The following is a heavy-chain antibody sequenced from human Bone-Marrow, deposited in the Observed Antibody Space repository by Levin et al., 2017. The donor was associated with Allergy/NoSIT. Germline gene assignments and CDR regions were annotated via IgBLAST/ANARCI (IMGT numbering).Heavy chain of an antibody. J-gene: IGHJ4*02. D-gene: IGHD6-13*01. Sequence: ASVKVSCKASGYTFTGYYMHWVRQAPGQGLEWMGWINPNNDGTNYAQKFQGRVTMTRDTSISTAYMELSRLRSDDTAVYYCARDYSSSWYFSALIDYWGQGTLVTVSS. CDR3: ARDYSSSWYFSALIDY. CDR2: INPNNDGT. V-gene: IGHV1-2*02. CDR1: GYTFTGYY.